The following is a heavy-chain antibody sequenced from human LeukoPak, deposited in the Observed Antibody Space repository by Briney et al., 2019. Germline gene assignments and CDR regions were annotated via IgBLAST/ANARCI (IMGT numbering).Heavy chain of an antibody. CDR1: GGTFSSYA. CDR2: IIPIFGTA. V-gene: IGHV1-69*01. D-gene: IGHD5-18*01. J-gene: IGHJ4*02. CDR3: ARAPVAMVFHLPDY. Sequence: SVKVSCKASGGTFSSYAISWVRQAPGQGLVWMGGIIPIFGTANYAQKFQGRVTITADESTSTAYMELSSLRSEDTAVYYCARAPVAMVFHLPDYWGQGTLVTVSS.